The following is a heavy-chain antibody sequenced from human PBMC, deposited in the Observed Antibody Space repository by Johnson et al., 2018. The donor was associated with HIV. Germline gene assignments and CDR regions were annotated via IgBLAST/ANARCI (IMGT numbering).Heavy chain of an antibody. V-gene: IGHV3-15*01. CDR3: ARPGGDYSAFDI. Sequence: VQLVESGGGLVKPGGSLRLSCAASGFTFSNAWMSWVRQAPGKGLEWVGRIKTKTEGGTTDYAAPVKGRFTISRDNSKNTLYLQMTSLRAEDTAVYYCARPGGDYSAFDIWGQGTMVTVSS. J-gene: IGHJ3*02. CDR2: IKTKTEGGTT. D-gene: IGHD4-17*01. CDR1: GFTFSNAW.